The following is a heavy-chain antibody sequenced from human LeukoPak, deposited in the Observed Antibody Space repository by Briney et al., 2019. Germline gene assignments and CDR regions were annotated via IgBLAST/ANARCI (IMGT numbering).Heavy chain of an antibody. V-gene: IGHV3-23*01. J-gene: IGHJ4*02. CDR2: ISGSGGST. Sequence: GGSLRLSCAASGFTFSSYAMSWVRQAPGKGLEWVSAISGSGGSTYYADSVKGRFTISRDNSKNTLYLQTNSLRAEDTAVYYCAKGDRVLLWFGELLSPFDYWGQGTLVTVSS. CDR1: GFTFSSYA. CDR3: AKGDRVLLWFGELLSPFDY. D-gene: IGHD3-10*01.